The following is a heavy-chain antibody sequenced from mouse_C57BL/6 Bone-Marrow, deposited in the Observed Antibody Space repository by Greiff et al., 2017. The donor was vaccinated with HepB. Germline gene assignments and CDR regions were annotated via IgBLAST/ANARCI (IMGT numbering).Heavy chain of an antibody. V-gene: IGHV2-2*01. CDR3: ARGPEGFAY. J-gene: IGHJ3*01. Sequence: VQLQQSGPGLVQPSQSLSITCTVSGFSLTSYGVHWVRQSPGKGLEWLGVIWSGGSTDYNAAFISRLSISKDNSKSQVFFKMNSLQADDTAIYYCARGPEGFAYWGQGTLVTVSA. CDR1: GFSLTSYG. CDR2: IWSGGST.